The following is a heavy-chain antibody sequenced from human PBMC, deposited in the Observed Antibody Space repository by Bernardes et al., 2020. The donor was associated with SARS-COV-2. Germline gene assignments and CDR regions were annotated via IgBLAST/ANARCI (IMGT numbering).Heavy chain of an antibody. CDR2: INYSGST. J-gene: IGHJ2*01. CDR1: GGSLSGYY. V-gene: IGHV4-34*01. Sequence: SETLSLTCAVYGGSLSGYYWNWIRQPPGKGLEWIGEINYSGSTNYNPSLKSRVTISIDTSKNQLSLKLSSVTAADTAVYYCVRAVWGIWYFDLWSRGTLVTVSS. CDR3: VRAVWGIWYFDL. D-gene: IGHD3-16*01.